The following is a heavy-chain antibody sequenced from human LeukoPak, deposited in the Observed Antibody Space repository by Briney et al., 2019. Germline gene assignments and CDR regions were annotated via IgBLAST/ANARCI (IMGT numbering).Heavy chain of an antibody. CDR3: GYGDYRAPNWFDP. CDR2: IRYDGSNK. CDR1: GFAFSSYG. Sequence: GGSLRLSCAASGFAFSSYGMHWVRQAPGKGLEWVAFIRYDGSNKYYADSVKGRFTISRDNSKNTLYLQMNSLRAEDTAVYYCGYGDYRAPNWFDPWGQGTLVTVSS. J-gene: IGHJ5*02. D-gene: IGHD4-17*01. V-gene: IGHV3-30*02.